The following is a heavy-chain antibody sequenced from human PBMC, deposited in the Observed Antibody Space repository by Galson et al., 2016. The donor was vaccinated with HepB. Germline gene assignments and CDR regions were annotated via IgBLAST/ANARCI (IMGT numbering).Heavy chain of an antibody. Sequence: SVKVSCKASGYTFTTYPIHWVRQAPGQRPEWMGWINGGNGNTKYSQKFQGRVTFIRDTSANIAYMELSRLRSEDTAVYYCAREGSSWYSGFDPWGQGTLVTVSA. CDR3: AREGSSWYSGFDP. CDR1: GYTFTTYP. D-gene: IGHD6-13*01. V-gene: IGHV1-3*01. CDR2: INGGNGNT. J-gene: IGHJ5*02.